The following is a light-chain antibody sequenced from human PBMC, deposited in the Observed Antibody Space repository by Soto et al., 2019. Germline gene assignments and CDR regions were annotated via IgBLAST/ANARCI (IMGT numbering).Light chain of an antibody. Sequence: SYELTQPPSVSVAPGQTARITCGGNNIGSKSVHWYQQKPGQAPVLVIYYDSDRPSGIPERFSGSNSGNTATLTISRVEAXXXADYXXXXXXXXXXFGXGT. CDR3: XXXXXXXX. CDR1: NIGSKS. J-gene: IGLJ2*01. V-gene: IGLV3-21*01. CDR2: YDS.